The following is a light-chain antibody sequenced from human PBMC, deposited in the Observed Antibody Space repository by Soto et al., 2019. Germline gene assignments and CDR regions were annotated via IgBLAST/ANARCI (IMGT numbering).Light chain of an antibody. V-gene: IGLV6-57*04. Sequence: NFMLTQPHFVSESPGKTVTISCTRSSGSIASTYVQWYQQRPGSAPTTVIYDYNQRPSGVPDRFSGSIDSSSNSASLTISELKTEDEADYYCQSYGSSSVIFGGGTKVTVL. CDR1: SGSIASTY. CDR3: QSYGSSSVI. CDR2: DYN. J-gene: IGLJ2*01.